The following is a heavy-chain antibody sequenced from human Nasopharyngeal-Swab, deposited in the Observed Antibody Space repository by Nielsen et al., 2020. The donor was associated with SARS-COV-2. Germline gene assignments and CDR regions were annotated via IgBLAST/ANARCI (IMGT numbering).Heavy chain of an antibody. V-gene: IGHV1-58*02. Sequence: SVKVSCKASGFTFTSSAMQWVRQARGQRLEWIGWIVVGSGNTNYAQKFQERVTITRDMSTSTAYMELSSLRSEDTVVYYCAAEVRYSSGWWAYYYYGMDVWGQGTTVTVSS. J-gene: IGHJ6*02. D-gene: IGHD6-19*01. CDR2: IVVGSGNT. CDR1: GFTFTSSA. CDR3: AAEVRYSSGWWAYYYYGMDV.